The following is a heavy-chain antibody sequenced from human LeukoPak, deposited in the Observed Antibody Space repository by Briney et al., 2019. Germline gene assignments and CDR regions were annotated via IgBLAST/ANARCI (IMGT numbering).Heavy chain of an antibody. CDR2: IIPIFGTA. D-gene: IGHD6-13*01. Sequence: GASVKVSCKASGGTFSSYAISWVRQAPGQGLEWMGGIIPIFGTANYAQKFQGRVTITADKSTSTAYMELSSLKASDTAMYYCARQKVYGITEAGPAISYYYYYMDVWGKGTTVTISS. CDR1: GGTFSSYA. J-gene: IGHJ6*03. CDR3: ARQKVYGITEAGPAISYYYYYMDV. V-gene: IGHV1-69*06.